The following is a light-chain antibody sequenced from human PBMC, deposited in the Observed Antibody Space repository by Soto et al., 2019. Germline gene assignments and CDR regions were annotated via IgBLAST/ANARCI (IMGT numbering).Light chain of an antibody. CDR1: QSVSIH. V-gene: IGKV3-11*01. Sequence: EIVLTQSPATLSLSPGERATLSCRASQSVSIHLAWYQQKPGQAPRLLISDASNRATGIPARFSGSGSGTDFSLTISSLEPEDFAVYYCQQRSNWPPEITFGQGTRLEIK. CDR3: QQRSNWPPEIT. CDR2: DAS. J-gene: IGKJ5*01.